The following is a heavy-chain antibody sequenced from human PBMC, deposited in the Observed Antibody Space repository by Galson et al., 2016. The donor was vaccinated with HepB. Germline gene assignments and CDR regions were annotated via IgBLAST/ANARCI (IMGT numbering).Heavy chain of an antibody. V-gene: IGHV2-70*01. J-gene: IGHJ5*02. Sequence: PALVTPTQTLTLTCTFSGFSLGTHGMCVSWIRQPPGKALEWLAVIQWDGDKFYSAYLKTRLTISKDTSKDQVALTRTNMDPVDTATYFCTRTRDNGYRWEYDLGGHGILVTGAS. CDR2: IQWDGDK. D-gene: IGHD5-24*01. CDR3: TRTRDNGYRWEYDL. CDR1: GFSLGTHGMC.